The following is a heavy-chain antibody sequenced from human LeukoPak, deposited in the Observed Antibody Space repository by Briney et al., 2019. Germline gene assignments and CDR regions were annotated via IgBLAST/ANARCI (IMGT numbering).Heavy chain of an antibody. D-gene: IGHD5-18*01. CDR1: GGSISSSSYY. Sequence: PETLSLTCTVSGGSISSSSYYWGWIRPPPGKGLEWIGSIYYSGSTYYNTSLKSRVTISVDTSKVQVSLMLGSVTAAGTAVYYCARTTEGGYTYDYFYYYYMDVWGKGTTVTISS. CDR3: ARTTEGGYTYDYFYYYYMDV. J-gene: IGHJ6*03. CDR2: IYYSGST. V-gene: IGHV4-39*07.